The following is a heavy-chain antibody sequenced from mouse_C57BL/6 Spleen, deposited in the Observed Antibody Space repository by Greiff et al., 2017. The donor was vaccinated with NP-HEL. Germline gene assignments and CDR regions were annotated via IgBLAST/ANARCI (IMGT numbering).Heavy chain of an antibody. Sequence: EVQLQESGGGLVKPGGSLKLSCAASGFTFSSYAMSWVRQTPEKRLEWVATISDGGSYTYYPDNVKGRFTISRDNAKNNLYLQMSHLKSEDTAMYYCARVTGTGGTYFDYWGQGTTLTVSS. CDR1: GFTFSSYA. CDR3: ARVTGTGGTYFDY. J-gene: IGHJ2*01. CDR2: ISDGGSYT. D-gene: IGHD4-1*01. V-gene: IGHV5-4*01.